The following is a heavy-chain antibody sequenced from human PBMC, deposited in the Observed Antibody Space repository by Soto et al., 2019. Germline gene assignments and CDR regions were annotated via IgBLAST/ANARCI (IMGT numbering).Heavy chain of an antibody. CDR1: GFAFNNYG. CDR3: AREDSIIIPAVSDF. J-gene: IGHJ4*02. V-gene: IGHV3-21*01. D-gene: IGHD3-22*01. CDR2: ISKSDYT. Sequence: GGSLRLSCTVSGFAFNNYGINWVRQAPGKGLEWVSSISKSDYTYYSDSVKGRFTISRDNAKSSVSLQMNTLRVDDTAVYYCAREDSIIIPAVSDFWGQGTLVTVYS.